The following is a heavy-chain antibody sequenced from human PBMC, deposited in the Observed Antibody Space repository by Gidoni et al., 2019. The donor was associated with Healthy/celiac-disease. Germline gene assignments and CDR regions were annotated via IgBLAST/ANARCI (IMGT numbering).Heavy chain of an antibody. CDR1: GYTFTSYY. D-gene: IGHD2-15*01. V-gene: IGHV1-46*01. CDR3: ARDLGRDGYYYYGMDV. J-gene: IGHJ6*02. CDR2: INPSGGST. Sequence: QVQLVQSGAEVKKPGASVKVSCKASGYTFTSYYMHWVRQAPGQGLEWMGIINPSGGSTSYAQKFQGRVTMTRDTSTSTVYMELSSLRSEDTAVYYCARDLGRDGYYYYGMDVWGQGTTVTVSS.